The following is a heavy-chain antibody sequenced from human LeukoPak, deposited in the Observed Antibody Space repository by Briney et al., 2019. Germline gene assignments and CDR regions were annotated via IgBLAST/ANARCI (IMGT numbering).Heavy chain of an antibody. D-gene: IGHD1-26*01. CDR2: IRYDGSNK. CDR3: AKDLGHKWTIDY. V-gene: IGHV3-30*02. J-gene: IGHJ4*02. Sequence: GGSLRLSCAASGFTFSSYGMHWVRQAPGKGLEWVVFIRYDGSNKYYADSVKGRFTISRDNSKNTLYLQMNSLRAEDTAVYYCAKDLGHKWTIDYWGQGTLVTVSS. CDR1: GFTFSSYG.